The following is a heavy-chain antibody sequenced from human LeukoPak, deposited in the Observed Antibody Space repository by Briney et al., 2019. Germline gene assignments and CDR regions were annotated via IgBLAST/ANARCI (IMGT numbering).Heavy chain of an antibody. D-gene: IGHD5-12*01. CDR1: GFTFSSYG. CDR3: ARDRVAWGYSSNSGYDLDSDY. Sequence: GGSLRLSCAASGFTFSSYGMHWVRQAPGKGLEWVAFIRYDGSNKYYADSVKGRFTISRDNSKNTLYLQMNSLRAEDTAVYYCARDRVAWGYSSNSGYDLDSDYWGQGTLVTVSS. CDR2: IRYDGSNK. V-gene: IGHV3-30*02. J-gene: IGHJ4*02.